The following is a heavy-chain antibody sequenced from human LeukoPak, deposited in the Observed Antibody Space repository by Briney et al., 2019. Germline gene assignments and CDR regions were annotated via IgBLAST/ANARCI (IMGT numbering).Heavy chain of an antibody. D-gene: IGHD3-10*01. CDR3: ARALPKHYYGSGSYARGFGY. V-gene: IGHV3-7*01. CDR1: GFTFSSYW. Sequence: GGSLRLSCAASGFTFSSYWMSWVRQAPGKGLEWVANIKQDGSEKYYVDSVKGRFTISRDNAKNSLYLQMNSLRAEDTAVYYCARALPKHYYGSGSYARGFGYWGQGTLVTVSS. J-gene: IGHJ4*02. CDR2: IKQDGSEK.